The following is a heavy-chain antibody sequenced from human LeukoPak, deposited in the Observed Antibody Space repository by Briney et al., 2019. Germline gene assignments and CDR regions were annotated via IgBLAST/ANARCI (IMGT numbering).Heavy chain of an antibody. J-gene: IGHJ4*02. CDR3: ATKVRGVRPTGFDY. V-gene: IGHV1-69*01. CDR2: IIPIFGTA. CDR1: GGTFSSYA. Sequence: SVKVSCKASGGTFSSYAISWVRQAPGQGLEWMGGIIPIFGTANYAQKFPGRVTITADASTSTAYMELRSLRSEDAAAYYCATKVRGVRPTGFDYWGQGTLVTVSS. D-gene: IGHD2-8*02.